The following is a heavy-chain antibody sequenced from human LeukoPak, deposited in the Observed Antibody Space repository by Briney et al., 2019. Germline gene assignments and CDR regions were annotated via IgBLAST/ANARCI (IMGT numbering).Heavy chain of an antibody. J-gene: IGHJ4*02. CDR2: ISYDGGNK. CDR1: GSTLSSNL. CDR3: VRDQRRFYYANSGYYFDL. V-gene: IGHV3-30*03. D-gene: IGHD3-22*01. Sequence: GGSLRLSCAASGSTLSSNLMHWVRQAPGKGLEWVAIISYDGGNKYYADSAKGRFSISRDNSRNTLYLQMNSLRVEDTARYYCVRDQRRFYYANSGYYFDLWGQGTLVTVSS.